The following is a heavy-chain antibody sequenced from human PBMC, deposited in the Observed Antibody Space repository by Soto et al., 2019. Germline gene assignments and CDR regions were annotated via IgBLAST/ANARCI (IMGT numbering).Heavy chain of an antibody. J-gene: IGHJ6*02. Sequence: QVQLEQSGAEVPKPGSSVKLSCKTSGDTFDTFAISWVRQAPGQGLEWMGGIIPIFRTPDYAQKFQGRVTINGDVPTSTAYMELSSLRSEDTAVYYCARDKGRGQLGGNYYYALDVWGQGTTVTVSS. CDR1: GDTFDTFA. V-gene: IGHV1-69*12. CDR2: IIPIFRTP. D-gene: IGHD1-1*01. CDR3: ARDKGRGQLGGNYYYALDV.